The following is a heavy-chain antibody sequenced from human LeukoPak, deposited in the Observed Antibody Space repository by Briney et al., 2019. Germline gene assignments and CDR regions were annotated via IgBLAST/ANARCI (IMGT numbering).Heavy chain of an antibody. CDR3: ARGEYSSSWYGRSHYYYGMDV. Sequence: PSGTLSLTCAVSGGSISSSNWWSWVRQPPGKGLEWIGYIYYSGSTNYNPSLKSRVTISVDTSKNQFSLKLSSVTAADTAVYYCARGEYSSSWYGRSHYYYGMDVWGQGTTVTVSS. V-gene: IGHV4-4*02. CDR1: GGSISSSNW. D-gene: IGHD6-13*01. J-gene: IGHJ6*02. CDR2: IYYSGST.